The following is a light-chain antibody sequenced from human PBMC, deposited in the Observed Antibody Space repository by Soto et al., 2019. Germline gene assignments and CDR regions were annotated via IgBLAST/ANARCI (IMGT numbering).Light chain of an antibody. V-gene: IGLV1-40*01. Sequence: QSVLTQPPSVSGSPGQTVTISCTGSSSNIGADYVDWYQQLPATDANHLIFGNFNRPSGVSDRFSFSKSGTSASLAITGLQVEDEGESYCYSYSIRVNGECVFGGGTKLTVL. CDR2: GNF. J-gene: IGLJ3*02. CDR1: SSNIGADYV. CDR3: YSYSIRVNGECV.